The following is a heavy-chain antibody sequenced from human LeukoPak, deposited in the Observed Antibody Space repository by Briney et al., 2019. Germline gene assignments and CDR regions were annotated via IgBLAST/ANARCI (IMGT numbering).Heavy chain of an antibody. Sequence: GGSLRLSCAASGFTFSSYAMHWVRQAPGKGLEWVAVISYDGSNKYYADSVKGRFTISRDNSKNTLYLQMNSLRAEDTAVYYCATGITMVRGVTYYYYGMDVWGKGTTVTVSS. CDR1: GFTFSSYA. V-gene: IGHV3-30-3*01. J-gene: IGHJ6*04. D-gene: IGHD3-10*01. CDR3: ATGITMVRGVTYYYYGMDV. CDR2: ISYDGSNK.